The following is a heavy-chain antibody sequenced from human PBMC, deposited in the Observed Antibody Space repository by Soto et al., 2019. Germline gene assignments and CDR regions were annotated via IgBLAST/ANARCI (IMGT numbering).Heavy chain of an antibody. Sequence: SETLSLTCTVSGASITGSDWWSWVRQTPEKGLEWIGEIYHSGTTNYHPSLKSRVTISQDKSKNQFFLNLSSVTAADTAVYSCVRMSVVGDFDYWGRG. CDR3: VRMSVVGDFDY. J-gene: IGHJ4*02. D-gene: IGHD3-22*01. V-gene: IGHV4-4*02. CDR1: GASITGSDW. CDR2: IYHSGTT.